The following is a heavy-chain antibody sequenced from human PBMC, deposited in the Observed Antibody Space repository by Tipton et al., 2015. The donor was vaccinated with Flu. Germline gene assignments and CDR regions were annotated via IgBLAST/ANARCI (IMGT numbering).Heavy chain of an antibody. Sequence: TLSLTCSVSGGSIIGDYWSWIRQPPGKGLEWIANTYHTGRTEYNPSLKSRVTLSVDTSKNQFSLKLRSVTATDTAVYYCARRDYSNYVSDPKNWFDPWGRGTLVTVSS. V-gene: IGHV4-59*08. CDR1: GGSIIGDY. CDR3: ARRDYSNYVSDPKNWFDP. J-gene: IGHJ5*02. D-gene: IGHD4-11*01. CDR2: TYHTGRT.